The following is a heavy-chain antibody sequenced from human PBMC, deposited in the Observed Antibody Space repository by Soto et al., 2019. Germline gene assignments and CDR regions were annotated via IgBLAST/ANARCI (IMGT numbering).Heavy chain of an antibody. J-gene: IGHJ6*02. CDR1: GYTFTSYG. CDR3: AKDRRKPPRKNYYYYYGMDV. CDR2: ISAYNGNT. V-gene: IGHV1-18*01. Sequence: ASVKVSCKASGYTFTSYGISWVRQAPGQGLDWMGWISAYNGNTKYAQDLQGRFTISRDNSKNTLYLQMNSLRAEDTAVYYCAKDRRKPPRKNYYYYYGMDVWGQGTTVTVSS.